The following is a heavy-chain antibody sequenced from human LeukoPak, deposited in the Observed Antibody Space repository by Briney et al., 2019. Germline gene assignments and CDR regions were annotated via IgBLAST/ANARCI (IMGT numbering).Heavy chain of an antibody. D-gene: IGHD6-13*01. CDR2: INAGNGYT. V-gene: IGHV1-3*01. CDR3: ARDNPQIRGSSWPDFDY. J-gene: IGHJ4*02. CDR1: GYTFTSYG. Sequence: ASVKVSCKASGYTFTSYGMHWVCQAPGQRLEWMGWINAGNGYTRYSQKFQGRVTITRDTSASTAYMELSSLRSEDTAVYYCARDNPQIRGSSWPDFDYWGQGTLVTVSS.